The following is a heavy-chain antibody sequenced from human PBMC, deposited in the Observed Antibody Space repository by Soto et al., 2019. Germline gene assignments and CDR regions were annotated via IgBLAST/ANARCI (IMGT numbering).Heavy chain of an antibody. CDR2: ISSSSSTI. CDR1: GFTFSSYN. Sequence: GGSLRLSCAASGFTFSSYNMNWVRQAPGKGLEWVSYISSSSSTIYYADSVKGRFTISRDNAKNSLYLQMNSLRDEDTAVYYCARDFHYYDRSGYYFDPFQHWGQGTLVTVSS. J-gene: IGHJ1*01. CDR3: ARDFHYYDRSGYYFDPFQH. D-gene: IGHD3-22*01. V-gene: IGHV3-48*02.